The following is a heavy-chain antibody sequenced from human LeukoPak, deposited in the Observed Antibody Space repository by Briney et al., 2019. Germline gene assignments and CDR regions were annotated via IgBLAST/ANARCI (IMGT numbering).Heavy chain of an antibody. J-gene: IGHJ4*02. CDR1: GGSISSYY. D-gene: IGHD5-18*01. V-gene: IGHV4-59*01. CDR3: ARVRSGYSYGPFDY. Sequence: KPSETLSLTCTVSGGSISSYYWSWIRQPPGKGVEWIVYIYYRGSTNYNPSLKSRVTISIDTSKNQFSLKLSSVTAADTAVYYCARVRSGYSYGPFDYWGQGTLVTVSS. CDR2: IYYRGST.